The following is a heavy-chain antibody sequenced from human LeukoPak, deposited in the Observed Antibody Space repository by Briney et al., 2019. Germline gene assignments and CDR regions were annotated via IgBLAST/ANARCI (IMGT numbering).Heavy chain of an antibody. CDR3: ARDTYYYDSSGYYPSQPDY. CDR1: GFTFSDYY. Sequence: GGSLRLSCAASGFTFSDYYMSWIRQAPGKGLEWVSYISGSSSYTNYADSVKGRFTISRDNAKNSLYLQMNSLRAEDTAVYYCARDTYYYDSSGYYPSQPDYWGQGTLVTVSS. J-gene: IGHJ4*02. CDR2: ISGSSSYT. D-gene: IGHD3-22*01. V-gene: IGHV3-11*05.